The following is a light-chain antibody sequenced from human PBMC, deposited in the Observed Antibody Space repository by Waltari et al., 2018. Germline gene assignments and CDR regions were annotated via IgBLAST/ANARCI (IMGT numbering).Light chain of an antibody. CDR3: QHYGSASMYT. V-gene: IGKV3-20*01. CDR1: QSINSSY. CDR2: GAS. J-gene: IGKJ2*01. Sequence: EIVLTQSPGTLSLSPGERATLSCRASQSINSSYLAWYQQKPGQAPRLLIYGASSRATVIPDRFSGSGSGTDFTLIISRLEPEDFAVYYCQHYGSASMYTFGQGTKLEIK.